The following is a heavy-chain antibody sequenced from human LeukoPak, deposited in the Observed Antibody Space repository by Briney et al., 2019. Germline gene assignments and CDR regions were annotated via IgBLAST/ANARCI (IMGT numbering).Heavy chain of an antibody. CDR2: ISGSGGST. Sequence: PGGSLRLSCAASGFTFSSYAMSWVRQAPGKGLEWVSAISGSGGSTYYADSVKGRFTISRDNSKNTLYLQMNSLRAEDTAVYYCAKSLENYYDSSGYYPQIVDYWGQGTLVTVSS. V-gene: IGHV3-23*01. J-gene: IGHJ4*02. CDR3: AKSLENYYDSSGYYPQIVDY. D-gene: IGHD3-22*01. CDR1: GFTFSSYA.